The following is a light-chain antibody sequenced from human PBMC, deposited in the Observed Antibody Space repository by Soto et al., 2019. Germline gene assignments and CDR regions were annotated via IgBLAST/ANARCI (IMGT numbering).Light chain of an antibody. CDR2: AAT. CDR3: QQSSSTPRT. Sequence: DIQMTQSPSSLSASVGDRVTITCRASQSVSRYVNWYQQKPGKAPKFLIYAATSLQSGVPSRFSGSGSGTDFTLTISSLHPEDFATYYCQQSSSTPRTFGQGTRVEIK. V-gene: IGKV1-39*01. J-gene: IGKJ1*01. CDR1: QSVSRY.